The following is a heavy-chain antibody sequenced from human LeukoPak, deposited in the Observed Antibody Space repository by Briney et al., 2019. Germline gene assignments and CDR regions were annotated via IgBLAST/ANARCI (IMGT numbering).Heavy chain of an antibody. Sequence: PSETLSLTCTVSGGSISSSSYYWGWIRQPPGKGPEWIGSIYYSGSTYYNPSLKSRVTIFVDTSKNQFSLKLSSVTGANTAVYYCARRVVGATIDAFDIWGQGTMVTVSS. CDR1: GGSISSSSYY. D-gene: IGHD1-26*01. V-gene: IGHV4-39*01. CDR2: IYYSGST. CDR3: ARRVVGATIDAFDI. J-gene: IGHJ3*02.